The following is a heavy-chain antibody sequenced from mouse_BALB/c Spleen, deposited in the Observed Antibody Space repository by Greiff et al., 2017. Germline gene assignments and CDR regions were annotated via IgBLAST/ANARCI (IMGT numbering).Heavy chain of an antibody. CDR3: TRGSHYYGSSSYYFDY. Sequence: VQLQQPGAELVKPGAPVKLSCKASGYTFTSYWMNWVKQRPGRGLEWIGRIDPSDSETHYNQKFKDKATLTVDKSSSTAYIQLSSLTSEDSAVYYCTRGSHYYGSSSYYFDYWGQGTTLTVSS. J-gene: IGHJ2*01. CDR2: IDPSDSET. V-gene: IGHV1-69*02. CDR1: GYTFTSYW. D-gene: IGHD1-1*01.